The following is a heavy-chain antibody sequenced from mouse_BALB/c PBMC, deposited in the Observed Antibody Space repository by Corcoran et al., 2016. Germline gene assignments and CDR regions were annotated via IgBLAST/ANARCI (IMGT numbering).Heavy chain of an antibody. Sequence: EDQLQQSGAELVKPGASVKLSCTASGFNIKDTDMHWVKQRPEQGLEWIGRIDPANGNTKYDPKFQGKATITADTSSNTAYLHLSSLTSEDTAVYYCANWDWYFDVWGAGTTVTVSS. CDR2: IDPANGNT. D-gene: IGHD4-1*01. V-gene: IGHV14-3*02. J-gene: IGHJ1*01. CDR3: ANWDWYFDV. CDR1: GFNIKDTD.